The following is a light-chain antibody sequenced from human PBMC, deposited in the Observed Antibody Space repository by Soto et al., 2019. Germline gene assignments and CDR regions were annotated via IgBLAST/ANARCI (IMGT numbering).Light chain of an antibody. J-gene: IGKJ1*01. CDR1: QGISSS. CDR3: QQFKSGTWT. CDR2: DVS. Sequence: DIQMTQSPSTLSATAGDRVTITCRAGQGISSSLAWYQQRAGKAPKLLLYDVSSLESGVPSRFSGSGSGTEFILTINGLQPDDLATYVCQQFKSGTWTVGQGTKVEIK. V-gene: IGKV1-5*01.